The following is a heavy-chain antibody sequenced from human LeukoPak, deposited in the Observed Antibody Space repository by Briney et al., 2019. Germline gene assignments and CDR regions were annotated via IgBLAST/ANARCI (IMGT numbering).Heavy chain of an antibody. CDR2: FDPEDGET. CDR1: GYTLTELS. Sequence: ASVKVSCKVSGYTLTELSMHWVRQAPGKGLEWMGGFDPEDGETIYAQKFQGRVTMTEDTPTDTAYMELSSLRSEDTAVYYCATSIVWPAAEYFQHWGQGTLVTVSS. CDR3: ATSIVWPAAEYFQH. D-gene: IGHD2-15*01. J-gene: IGHJ1*01. V-gene: IGHV1-24*01.